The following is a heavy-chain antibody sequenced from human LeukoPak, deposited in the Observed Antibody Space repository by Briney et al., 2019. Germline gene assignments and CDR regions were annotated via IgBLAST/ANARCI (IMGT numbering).Heavy chain of an antibody. J-gene: IGHJ4*01. D-gene: IGHD1-7*01. CDR1: GFALSSYD. CDR2: ISGSGGST. Sequence: QSGGSLRLSCAASGFALSSYDMSWVRQSPGKGLEWVSAISGSGGSTYYADSVKGRFTISTDNSKNTLYLQMDSLRAEDTAVYYCAKAETTSGYFWGHGTLVTVSS. V-gene: IGHV3-23*01. CDR3: AKAETTSGYF.